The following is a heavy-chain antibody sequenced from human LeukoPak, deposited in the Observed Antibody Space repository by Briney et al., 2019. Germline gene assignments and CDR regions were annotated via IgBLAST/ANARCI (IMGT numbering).Heavy chain of an antibody. J-gene: IGHJ4*02. V-gene: IGHV4-59*12. Sequence: SETLSLTCTVSGGPISSYYWSWIRQPPGKGLEWIGYIYYSGSTNYNPSLKSRVTISVDRSKNQFSLKLSSVTAADTAVYYCAREGGRGYSYGSPGWGQGTLVTVSS. CDR3: AREGGRGYSYGSPG. CDR1: GGPISSYY. D-gene: IGHD5-18*01. CDR2: IYYSGST.